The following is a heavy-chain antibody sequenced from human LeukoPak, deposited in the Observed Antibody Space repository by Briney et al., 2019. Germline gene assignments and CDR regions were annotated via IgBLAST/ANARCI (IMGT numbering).Heavy chain of an antibody. CDR1: GFTFSSFG. J-gene: IGHJ6*02. CDR2: ISYDGSNK. D-gene: IGHD5-12*01. Sequence: PGGSLRLSCAASGFTFSSFGMHWVRQAPGKGLEWVAVISYDGSNKYSADSVEGRFTFSRDNSQNTLYLQMNSLRLEDTAVYYCGRLMGCYDSYFYGMDVWGQGTTVTVSS. CDR3: GRLMGCYDSYFYGMDV. V-gene: IGHV3-30*03.